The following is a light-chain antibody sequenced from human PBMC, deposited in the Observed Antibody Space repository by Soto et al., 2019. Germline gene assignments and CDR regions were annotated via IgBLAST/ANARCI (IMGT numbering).Light chain of an antibody. CDR2: DVN. Sequence: QSALTQPRSVSGSPGQSVTISCTGTSSDVGGYYYVSWYQQHPGKAPKLMIYDVNKRPSGVPDRFSASKSGITASLTISGLQAEDEADYYCCSYAGTYALYVFGTGTKVTVL. CDR3: CSYAGTYALYV. J-gene: IGLJ1*01. V-gene: IGLV2-11*01. CDR1: SSDVGGYYY.